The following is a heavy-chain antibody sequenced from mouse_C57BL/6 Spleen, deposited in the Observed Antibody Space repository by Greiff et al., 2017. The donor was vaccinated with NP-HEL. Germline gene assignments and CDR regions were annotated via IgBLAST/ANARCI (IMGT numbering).Heavy chain of an antibody. J-gene: IGHJ4*01. D-gene: IGHD1-1*01. V-gene: IGHV14-3*01. Sequence: EVQLQQSVAELVRPGASVKLSCTASGFNIKNTYMPWVKQRPEQGLEWIGRIDPANGNTKYAPKFQGKATITADTSSNTAYLQLSSLTSEDTAIYYCAKYYYGTHNAMDYWGQGTSVTVSS. CDR1: GFNIKNTY. CDR2: IDPANGNT. CDR3: AKYYYGTHNAMDY.